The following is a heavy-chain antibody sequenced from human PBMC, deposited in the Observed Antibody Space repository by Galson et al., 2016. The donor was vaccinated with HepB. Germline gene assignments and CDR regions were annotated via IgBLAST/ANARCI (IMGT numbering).Heavy chain of an antibody. D-gene: IGHD1-26*01. CDR2: ISRSGDST. V-gene: IGHV3-23*01. J-gene: IGHJ6*04. CDR1: GFTFSNYG. CDR3: VQGSTAPAV. Sequence: SLRLSCAASGFTFSNYGMTWVRQAPGKGLEVVSSISRSGDSTDYADSVKGRFTISRENSKNTLSLQMNSLTAADTAIYYCVQGSTAPAVWGKGTTVTVSS.